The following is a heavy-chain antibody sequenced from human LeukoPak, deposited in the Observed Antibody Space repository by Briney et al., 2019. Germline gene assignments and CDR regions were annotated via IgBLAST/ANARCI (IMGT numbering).Heavy chain of an antibody. CDR3: ARERVIAGSYYFDS. D-gene: IGHD6-13*01. Sequence: GGSLRLSCAASGFTFSNYEMNWVRQAPGKGLEWVSYIRSSGGIIYYADSVKGRFTISRDNAKNSLYLQMNSLRAEDTAVYYCARERVIAGSYYFDSWGQGTLVTVSS. CDR2: IRSSGGII. CDR1: GFTFSNYE. J-gene: IGHJ4*02. V-gene: IGHV3-48*03.